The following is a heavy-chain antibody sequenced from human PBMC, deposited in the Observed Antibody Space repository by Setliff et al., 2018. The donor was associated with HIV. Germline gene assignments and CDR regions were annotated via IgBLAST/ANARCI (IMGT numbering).Heavy chain of an antibody. CDR3: ARRADWFDL. CDR1: GYTFTSYG. V-gene: IGHV1-18*01. Sequence: ASVKVSCKASGYTFTSYGLSWVRQAPGQGLEWMGWISDYNSNTEYAQKLQGRVTMTKYTSTSTAYMELRSLRPDDTAVYFCARRADWFDLWGQGTLVTVSS. CDR2: ISDYNSNT. J-gene: IGHJ5*02.